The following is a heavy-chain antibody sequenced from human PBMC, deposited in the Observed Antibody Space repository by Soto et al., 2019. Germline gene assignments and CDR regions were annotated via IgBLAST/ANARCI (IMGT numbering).Heavy chain of an antibody. Sequence: QVQLVQSGAEVKKPGSSVKVSCKASGGTFSSYAISWVRQAPGQGLEWMGGIIPIFGTANYAQKFQGRVTITADESTSTAYMELSSLRSEDTAVYYCARVHYYDSSGYDPDWLDPWGQGTLVTVSS. V-gene: IGHV1-69*01. D-gene: IGHD3-22*01. CDR2: IIPIFGTA. CDR3: ARVHYYDSSGYDPDWLDP. J-gene: IGHJ5*02. CDR1: GGTFSSYA.